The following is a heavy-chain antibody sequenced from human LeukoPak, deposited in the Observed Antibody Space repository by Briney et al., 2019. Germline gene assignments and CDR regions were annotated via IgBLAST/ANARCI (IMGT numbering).Heavy chain of an antibody. CDR3: TTYPRPYYYISVDY. CDR2: LKSKTDGETT. CDR1: GLTFGNAW. J-gene: IGHJ4*02. Sequence: GGSLRLSCVVSGLTFGNAWMTWVRQAPGKGLDWVGRLKSKTDGETTDYAAPVKGRFIISRDDSKNTLYLQMNNLRTEDTAIYYCTTYPRPYYYISVDYWGQGTRFTVSS. D-gene: IGHD3-9*01. V-gene: IGHV3-15*01.